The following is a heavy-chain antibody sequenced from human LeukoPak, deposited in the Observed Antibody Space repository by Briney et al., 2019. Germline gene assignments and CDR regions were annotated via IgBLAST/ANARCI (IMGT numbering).Heavy chain of an antibody. Sequence: GGSLRLSCTASGFIFRTYARSGVRQAPGRGLECVSAISAAGGSTYYADSVKGRFIISRDSSKNTPFLQMNSLTAEDTAVYYCATTFPGQSGGTSSTDYWGQGNLVTVSS. V-gene: IGHV3-23*01. CDR3: ATTFPGQSGGTSSTDY. J-gene: IGHJ4*02. CDR2: ISAAGGST. CDR1: GFIFRTYA. D-gene: IGHD2-2*01.